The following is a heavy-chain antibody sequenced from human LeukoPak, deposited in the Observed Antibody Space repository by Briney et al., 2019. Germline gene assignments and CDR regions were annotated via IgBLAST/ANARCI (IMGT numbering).Heavy chain of an antibody. J-gene: IGHJ4*02. Sequence: PSETLSLTCTVSGGSISSYYWSWIRQPPGKGLEWIGHIYYSGSTNYNPSLKSRVTISVDTSKNQFSLKLSSVTAADTAVYYCARHSYGSYYFDYWGQGTLVTVSS. D-gene: IGHD5-18*01. V-gene: IGHV4-59*01. CDR1: GGSISSYY. CDR2: IYYSGST. CDR3: ARHSYGSYYFDY.